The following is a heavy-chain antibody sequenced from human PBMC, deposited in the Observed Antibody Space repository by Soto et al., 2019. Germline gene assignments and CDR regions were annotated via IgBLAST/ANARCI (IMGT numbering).Heavy chain of an antibody. CDR2: ISTSSSYT. Sequence: QVQLVESGGGLVKPGGSLRLSCAASGFTFSDYYMTWIRQARGKGLEWVSYISTSSSYTNYAESVKGRFTISRDNAKNSLYLQMNSLRAEDTAVYYCAREGVGATTPYFDLWGRGTLVTVSS. CDR3: AREGVGATTPYFDL. J-gene: IGHJ2*01. V-gene: IGHV3-11*05. D-gene: IGHD1-26*01. CDR1: GFTFSDYY.